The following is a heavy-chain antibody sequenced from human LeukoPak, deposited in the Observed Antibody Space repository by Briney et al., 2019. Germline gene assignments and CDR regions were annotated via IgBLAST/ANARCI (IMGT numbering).Heavy chain of an antibody. Sequence: PSETLSLTCVVSGDSISSTTYFWGWIRQPPGKGLEYIGTMHYSGGSDYNPSLKSRVTISVDTSKNHFSLKLTSVTAADTAVYYCASSGTYMIVAGAFDIWGQGTMLTVSS. CDR3: ASSGTYMIVAGAFDI. J-gene: IGHJ3*02. CDR2: MHYSGGS. D-gene: IGHD3-22*01. CDR1: GDSISSTTYF. V-gene: IGHV4-39*01.